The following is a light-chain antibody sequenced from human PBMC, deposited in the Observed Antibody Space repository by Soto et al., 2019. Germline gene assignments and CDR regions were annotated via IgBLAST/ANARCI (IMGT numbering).Light chain of an antibody. CDR2: EVT. J-gene: IGLJ3*02. CDR1: SSDVGAYNY. CDR3: SSFASSNTGV. V-gene: IGLV2-8*01. Sequence: QSALTQPPSASGSPGQSVTISGTGTSSDVGAYNYVSWYQQHAGKAPKLVIYEVTKRPSGVPDRFSGSKSANTASLTVSGLQAEDEADYYCSSFASSNTGVFGGGTKVTVL.